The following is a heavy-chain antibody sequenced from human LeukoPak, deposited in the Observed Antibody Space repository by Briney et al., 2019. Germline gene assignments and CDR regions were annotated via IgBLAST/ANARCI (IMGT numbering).Heavy chain of an antibody. CDR3: ARLRGSSWYYFDY. CDR1: GYSISSGYY. Sequence: SETLSLTCAVSGYSISSGYYWGWIRQPPGKGLEWIGYFYHSGSTYYNPSLKGRVTISVDTSKNQFSLKLSSVTAADTAVYYCARLRGSSWYYFDYWGQGTLVTVSS. V-gene: IGHV4-38-2*01. D-gene: IGHD6-13*01. J-gene: IGHJ4*02. CDR2: FYHSGST.